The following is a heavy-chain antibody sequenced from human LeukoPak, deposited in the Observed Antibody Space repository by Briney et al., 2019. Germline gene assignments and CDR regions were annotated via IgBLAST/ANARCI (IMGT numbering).Heavy chain of an antibody. J-gene: IGHJ4*02. Sequence: ASVKVSCKASGYTFTGYYIDWVRQAPGQGLEWMGWINSDGGGTNYAQKFQGRVTMTRDTSTSTAYMELSSLRSDDTAFYYCARDTITVTTPYFDYWGQGTLVTVPS. CDR1: GYTFTGYY. V-gene: IGHV1-2*02. CDR3: ARDTITVTTPYFDY. D-gene: IGHD4-17*01. CDR2: INSDGGGT.